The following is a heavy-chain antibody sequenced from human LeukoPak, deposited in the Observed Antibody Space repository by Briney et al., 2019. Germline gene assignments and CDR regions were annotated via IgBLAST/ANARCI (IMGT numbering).Heavy chain of an antibody. CDR2: ISGSGGST. J-gene: IGHJ4*02. V-gene: IGHV3-23*01. CDR1: GFTFSSYA. D-gene: IGHD6-6*01. Sequence: GSLRLSFAASGFTFSSYAMSWVRQAPGKGLELVSAISGSGGSTYYADSVKGRFTISRDNSKNTLYLQMNSLRAEDTAVYYCAKVRSSMYYFDYWGQGTLVTVSS. CDR3: AKVRSSMYYFDY.